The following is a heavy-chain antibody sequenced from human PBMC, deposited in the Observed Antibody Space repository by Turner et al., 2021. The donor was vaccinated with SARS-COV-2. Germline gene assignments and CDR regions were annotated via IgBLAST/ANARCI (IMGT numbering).Heavy chain of an antibody. Sequence: EVQLVDPGGGLVQPGGSLRLSCAASGFTVRSNYMSCVRQGPGKGMEWFSVSYSGDSTYYADSVKGTFNISRDNSKNTLYLQMNRLRAEDTSVYDCARGGVGATYYFDDWGQGTMVTVSS. V-gene: IGHV3-66*01. D-gene: IGHD1-26*01. CDR1: GFTVRSNY. CDR3: ARGGVGATYYFDD. J-gene: IGHJ4*02. CDR2: SYSGDST.